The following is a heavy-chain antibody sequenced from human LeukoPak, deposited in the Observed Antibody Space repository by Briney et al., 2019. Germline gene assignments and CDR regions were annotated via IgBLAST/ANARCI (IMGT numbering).Heavy chain of an antibody. CDR2: ISSSSSYI. Sequence: PGGSLRLSCAASGFTFSSYSMNWVRQAPRKGLEWVSSISSSSSYIYYADSVKGRFTISRDNAKNSLYLKMSSLRVEDSAVYYCASFSIRTGAYYLDVWGRGTTVAVSS. CDR3: ASFSIRTGAYYLDV. D-gene: IGHD2/OR15-2a*01. CDR1: GFTFSSYS. V-gene: IGHV3-21*06. J-gene: IGHJ6*03.